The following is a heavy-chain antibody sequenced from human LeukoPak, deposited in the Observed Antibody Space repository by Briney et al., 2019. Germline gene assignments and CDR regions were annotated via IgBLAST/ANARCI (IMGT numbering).Heavy chain of an antibody. V-gene: IGHV3-7*01. J-gene: IGHJ4*02. CDR2: IKQDGSEK. CDR3: ARDRNTDFWSGYYTNYFDY. CDR1: GFTFSSYW. Sequence: GGSLRLSCAASGFTFSSYWMSWVRQAPGKGLEWVANIKQDGSEKYYVDSVKGRFTISRDNAKNSLYLQMNSPRAEDTAVYYCARDRNTDFWSGYYTNYFDYWGQGTLVTVSS. D-gene: IGHD3-3*01.